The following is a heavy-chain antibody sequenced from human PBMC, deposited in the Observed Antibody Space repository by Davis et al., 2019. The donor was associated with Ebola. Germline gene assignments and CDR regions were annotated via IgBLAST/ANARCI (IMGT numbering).Heavy chain of an antibody. Sequence: GESLKISCAASGLDISSSVLYWVRQAPGKGLQWVSASTDSEADITYADSVKGRFTVSRDNSMNTVYLQCNSLRVEDTAVYYCAKLAVRGNYYGSDFWGRGTLVTVSS. J-gene: IGHJ4*02. CDR1: GLDISSSV. CDR3: AKLAVRGNYYGSDF. V-gene: IGHV3-23*01. CDR2: STDSEADI. D-gene: IGHD3-10*01.